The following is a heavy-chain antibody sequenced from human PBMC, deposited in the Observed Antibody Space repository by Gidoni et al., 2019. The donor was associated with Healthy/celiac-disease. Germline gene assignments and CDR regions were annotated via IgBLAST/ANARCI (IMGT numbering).Heavy chain of an antibody. V-gene: IGHV3-33*01. Sequence: QVQLVESGGGVVQPGRSLRLSCAASGFNFSSYGMHWVRQAPGKGLEWVAVIWYDGSNKYYADSVKGRFTISRDNSKNTLYLQMNSLRAEDTAVYYCARDNLLYYDFWSDYGMDVWGQGTTVTVSS. CDR2: IWYDGSNK. CDR3: ARDNLLYYDFWSDYGMDV. D-gene: IGHD3-3*01. CDR1: GFNFSSYG. J-gene: IGHJ6*02.